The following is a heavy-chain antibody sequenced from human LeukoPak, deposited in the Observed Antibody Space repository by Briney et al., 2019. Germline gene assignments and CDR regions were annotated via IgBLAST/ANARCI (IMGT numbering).Heavy chain of an antibody. CDR2: IYPGDSDA. D-gene: IGHD2-2*01. CDR3: ARAHTLDRITKYYFDY. J-gene: IGHJ4*02. CDR1: GYGFTNYW. V-gene: IGHV5-51*01. Sequence: GESLKISCKGSGYGFTNYWLGWVRQMPGKGLEWMGIIYPGDSDARYSPSFHGQVTISADKSISTAYLQWSSLKASDTAMYYCARAHTLDRITKYYFDYWGQGTLVTVSS.